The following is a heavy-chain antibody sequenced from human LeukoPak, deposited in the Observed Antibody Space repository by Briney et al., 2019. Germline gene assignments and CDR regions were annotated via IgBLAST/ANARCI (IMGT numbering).Heavy chain of an antibody. J-gene: IGHJ4*02. CDR1: GFTFSSYA. D-gene: IGHD2-2*01. CDR3: ARDHCSSTRCPPVGY. Sequence: PGGSLRLSCAASGFTFSSYAMSWVRQAPGKGLEWVSTISGSGGSTYYADSVKGRFTISRDNSKNTLYLQMNSLRAEDTAVYYCARDHCSSTRCPPVGYWGQGTLVTVSS. V-gene: IGHV3-23*01. CDR2: ISGSGGST.